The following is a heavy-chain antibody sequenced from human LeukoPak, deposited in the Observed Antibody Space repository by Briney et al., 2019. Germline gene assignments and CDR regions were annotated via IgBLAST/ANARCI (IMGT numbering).Heavy chain of an antibody. CDR2: INHSGST. D-gene: IGHD6-13*01. J-gene: IGHJ4*02. CDR1: GGSFSGYY. V-gene: IGHV4-34*01. Sequence: SETLSLSCAVYGGSFSGYYWSWIRQPPGKGLEWIGEINHSGSTNYNPSLKSRVPTSVDTSKNQFSLKLSSVTAADTAVYYCARGGTPPRIAARPFYDYWGQGTLVTVSS. CDR3: ARGGTPPRIAARPFYDY.